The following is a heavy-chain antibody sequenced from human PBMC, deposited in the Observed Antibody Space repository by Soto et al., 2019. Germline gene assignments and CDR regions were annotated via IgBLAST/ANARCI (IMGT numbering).Heavy chain of an antibody. CDR2: ISSGNNTI. J-gene: IGHJ4*02. D-gene: IGHD4-4*01. Sequence: GGSLRLSCAASGFTFSRYSMNWVRQAPGKGLEWVSYISSGNNTIYYADSVKGRFTISRDIARNSLFLQMNSLRAEDTAVYYCARGGGRQSLYFDYWGQGILVTVSS. V-gene: IGHV3-48*01. CDR3: ARGGGRQSLYFDY. CDR1: GFTFSRYS.